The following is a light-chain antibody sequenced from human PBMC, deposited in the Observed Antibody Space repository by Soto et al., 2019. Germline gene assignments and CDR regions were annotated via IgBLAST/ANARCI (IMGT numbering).Light chain of an antibody. J-gene: IGLJ1*01. Sequence: QSVLTQPPSVSGAPGQRVTISCTGSSSNIGAGYDVHWYQQLPGTAPKLLMYGNSNRPSGVPDRFSGSKSGTSVSLAITGLQAEDEADYYCQSYDDSLSAYVFGTGTKVTVL. CDR3: QSYDDSLSAYV. CDR2: GNS. CDR1: SSNIGAGYD. V-gene: IGLV1-40*01.